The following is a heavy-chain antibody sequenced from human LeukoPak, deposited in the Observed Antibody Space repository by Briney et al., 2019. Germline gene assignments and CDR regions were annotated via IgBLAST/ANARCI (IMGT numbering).Heavy chain of an antibody. Sequence: AASVKVSCKASGYTFTSYDINWVRQATGQGLEWMGWMNTNSGNTGYAQKFQGRVTMTRNTSISTAYMELSSLRSEDTAVYYCVRSWSSGYYALYYFDYWGQGTLVTVSS. CDR1: GYTFTSYD. CDR3: VRSWSSGYYALYYFDY. V-gene: IGHV1-8*01. CDR2: MNTNSGNT. J-gene: IGHJ4*02. D-gene: IGHD3-22*01.